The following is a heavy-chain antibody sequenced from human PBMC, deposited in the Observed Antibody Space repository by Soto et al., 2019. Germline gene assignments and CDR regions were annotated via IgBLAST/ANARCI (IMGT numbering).Heavy chain of an antibody. Sequence: VAPVKVSCKASGYTFTNNDSNWVRQATGQGLEWMGWMNPYSGNTGYAQKFQGRATMTRDNSLTTAVMELSSLRSEDTAVHYCVRARLDYYSADYCDDWGQGTLVTV. CDR1: GYTFTNND. CDR3: VRARLDYYSADYCDD. D-gene: IGHD2-21*01. V-gene: IGHV1-8*01. J-gene: IGHJ4*02. CDR2: MNPYSGNT.